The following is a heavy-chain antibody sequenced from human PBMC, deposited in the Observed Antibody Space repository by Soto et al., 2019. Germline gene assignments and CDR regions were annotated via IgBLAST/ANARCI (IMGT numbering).Heavy chain of an antibody. J-gene: IGHJ6*02. V-gene: IGHV1-3*01. D-gene: IGHD6-19*01. CDR2: INADNGNT. CDR3: ASGDSSGWYYYGMDV. CDR1: GNTFSHYA. Sequence: ASVKVSCKASGNTFSHYAMHWVRQAPGHRLEWMAWINADNGNTYYSQKFQGRVTVTRDTSTNTAYLELSSLRSEDTAVYYCASGDSSGWYYYGMDVWGLGTTVTVSS.